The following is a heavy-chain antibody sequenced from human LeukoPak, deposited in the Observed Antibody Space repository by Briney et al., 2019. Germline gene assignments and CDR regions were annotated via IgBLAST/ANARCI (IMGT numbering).Heavy chain of an antibody. D-gene: IGHD5-18*01. CDR1: AFTLNSYA. Sequence: GGSLRLSCATSAFTLNSYAVSWVRQAPGKGLEWVSTISGSGGSTYYADSMKGRFTISRDNSKNTLYLQMNTLRAEDTAVYYCARGEYTYASYYFDYWGQGTLVTVSS. CDR2: ISGSGGST. J-gene: IGHJ4*02. CDR3: ARGEYTYASYYFDY. V-gene: IGHV3-23*01.